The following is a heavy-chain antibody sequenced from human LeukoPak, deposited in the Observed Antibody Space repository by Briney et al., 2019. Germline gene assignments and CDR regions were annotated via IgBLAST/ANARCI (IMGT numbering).Heavy chain of an antibody. CDR1: GFTFSSYA. J-gene: IGHJ4*02. D-gene: IGHD2-15*01. CDR3: AKYPSHCSGGSCYPIEWYFDY. V-gene: IGHV3-23*01. CDR2: ISGSGGST. Sequence: GGSLRLSCAASGFTFSSYAMSWVRQAPGKGLEWVSAISGSGGSTYYADSVKGRLPNSRDNSKNTLYLQMNSLRAEDTAVYYCAKYPSHCSGGSCYPIEWYFDYWGQGTLVTVSS.